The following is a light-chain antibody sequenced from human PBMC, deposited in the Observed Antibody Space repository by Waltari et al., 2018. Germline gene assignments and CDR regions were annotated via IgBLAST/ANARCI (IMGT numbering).Light chain of an antibody. V-gene: IGLV2-14*03. CDR3: SSYTSTNTWM. Sequence: QSALTQPASVSGSPGQSITISCTGTSRAVGGYNYVSWYQQHPGTAPKLMSFDVNKRPSGVSNRFSGAKSGTTASLTISGLQAEDEAEYHCSSYTSTNTWMFGGGTKLTVL. CDR1: SRAVGGYNY. J-gene: IGLJ3*02. CDR2: DVN.